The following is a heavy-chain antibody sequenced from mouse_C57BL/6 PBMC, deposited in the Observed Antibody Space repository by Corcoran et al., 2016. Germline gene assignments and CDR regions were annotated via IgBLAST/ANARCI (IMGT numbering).Heavy chain of an antibody. CDR2: IYPGSGNT. CDR1: GYTFTDYY. CDR3: ARSGSGYFDY. J-gene: IGHJ2*01. V-gene: IGHV1-76*01. D-gene: IGHD3-1*01. Sequence: QVQLKQSGAELVRSGASVKLSCKASGYTFTDYYINWVKQRPGQGLEWIARIYPGSGNTYYNEKFKGKATLTAEKSSSTAYMQLSSLTSEDSAVYFCARSGSGYFDYWGQGTTLTVSS.